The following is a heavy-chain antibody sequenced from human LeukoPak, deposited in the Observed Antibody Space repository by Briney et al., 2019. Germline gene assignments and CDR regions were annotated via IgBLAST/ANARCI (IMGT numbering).Heavy chain of an antibody. CDR1: GFIFDDYA. D-gene: IGHD3-22*01. V-gene: IGHV3-9*03. J-gene: IGHJ4*02. Sequence: GGSLRLSCAASGFIFDDYAMHWVRQAPGKGLEWVSGISWNSGSIGYADSVKGRFTISRDNAKNSLYLQMNSLRAEDMALYYCAKGNSYYYDSRLDYWGQGTLVTVSS. CDR2: ISWNSGSI. CDR3: AKGNSYYYDSRLDY.